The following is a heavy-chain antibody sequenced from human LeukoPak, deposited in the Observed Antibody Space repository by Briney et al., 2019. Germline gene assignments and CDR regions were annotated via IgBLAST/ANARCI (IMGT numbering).Heavy chain of an antibody. Sequence: GGSLRLSCAASGFTFSDYWMSWARQAPGKGLEWVASIKQDGSEKHYVDSVNGRFTISRDNAKNSLYLQMNSLRAEDTALYYCAKDGYNFLYYFDYWGQGTLVTVSS. CDR2: IKQDGSEK. D-gene: IGHD5-24*01. CDR3: AKDGYNFLYYFDY. CDR1: GFTFSDYW. J-gene: IGHJ4*02. V-gene: IGHV3-7*03.